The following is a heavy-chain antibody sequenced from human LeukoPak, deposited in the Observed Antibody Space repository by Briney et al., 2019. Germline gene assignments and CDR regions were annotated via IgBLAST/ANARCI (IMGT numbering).Heavy chain of an antibody. V-gene: IGHV4-34*01. Sequence: SETLSLTCAVYGGSFSGYYWSWIRQPPGKGLEWTGEINHSGSTNYNPSLKSRVTISVDTSKNQFSLKLSSVTAADTAVYYCAITVLRFLEWLLPQYDIWGQGTMVTVSS. J-gene: IGHJ3*02. D-gene: IGHD3-3*01. CDR2: INHSGST. CDR1: GGSFSGYY. CDR3: AITVLRFLEWLLPQYDI.